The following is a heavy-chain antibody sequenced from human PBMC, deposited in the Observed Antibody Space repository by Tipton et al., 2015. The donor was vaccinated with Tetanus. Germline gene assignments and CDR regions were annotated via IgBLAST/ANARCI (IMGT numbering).Heavy chain of an antibody. J-gene: IGHJ4*02. D-gene: IGHD2-21*02. CDR1: GASVRSESYY. Sequence: TLSLTCFVSGASVRSESYYWSWIRQPPGKGLEWIAYIYFNGTTKYNPALKSRVTISVDTSKKQFSLSLTSVTAADTAVYYCTRDAGDSGHWGQGTLVTVSS. CDR2: IYFNGTT. CDR3: TRDAGDSGH. V-gene: IGHV4-61*01.